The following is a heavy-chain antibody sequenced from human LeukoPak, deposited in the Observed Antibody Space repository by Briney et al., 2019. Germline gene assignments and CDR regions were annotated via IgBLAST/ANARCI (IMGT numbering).Heavy chain of an antibody. D-gene: IGHD3-16*01. CDR2: IIPIFGTA. CDR3: ATSGGFNSPRHY. V-gene: IGHV1-69*13. Sequence: SVKVSCKTSGGTFSNYSISWVRQAPGQGLEWMGRIIPIFGTADYAQKFQGRVTITADESTSTAYMELSSLRSEDTAVYYCATSGGFNSPRHYWGRGTLVIVSS. J-gene: IGHJ4*02. CDR1: GGTFSNYS.